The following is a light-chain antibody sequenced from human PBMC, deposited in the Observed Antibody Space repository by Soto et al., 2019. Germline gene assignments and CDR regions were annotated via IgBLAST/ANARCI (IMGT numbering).Light chain of an antibody. Sequence: EIVLTQSPGTLSLSPGERATLSCRASQSVSSSYLAWYQQKPGQAPRLLIHGVSTRATGIPDRLSGSGSGTDFTLTISRLEPEDFAVYYCQQYVTSPYIFGQGTKLEIK. CDR1: QSVSSSY. J-gene: IGKJ2*01. CDR2: GVS. V-gene: IGKV3-20*01. CDR3: QQYVTSPYI.